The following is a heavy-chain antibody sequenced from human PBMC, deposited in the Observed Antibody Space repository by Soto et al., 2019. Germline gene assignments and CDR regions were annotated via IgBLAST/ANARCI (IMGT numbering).Heavy chain of an antibody. CDR2: IYYSGST. D-gene: IGHD6-19*01. Sequence: QLQLQESGPGLVKPSETLSLTCTVSGGSISSSSYYWGWIRQPPGKGLEWIGSIYYSGSTYYNPSLKSRVTISVDTSKNQFSLKLSSVTAADTAVYYCARHGIAVAGTRLYWDYWGQGTLVTVSS. V-gene: IGHV4-39*01. J-gene: IGHJ4*02. CDR3: ARHGIAVAGTRLYWDY. CDR1: GGSISSSSYY.